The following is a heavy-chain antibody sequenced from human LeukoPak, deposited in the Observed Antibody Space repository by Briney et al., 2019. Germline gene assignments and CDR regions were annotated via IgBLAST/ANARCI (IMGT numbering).Heavy chain of an antibody. D-gene: IGHD5-18*01. Sequence: SVKVSCKASGGTFSSYGISWVRQAPGQGLEWMGGIIPIFGTVNYAQTFQGRVTITADESTSTAYMELSSLRSEDTAIYYCAKGETWIQTLGLYIDLWGRGTLVTVSS. V-gene: IGHV1-69*13. CDR1: GGTFSSYG. CDR3: AKGETWIQTLGLYIDL. J-gene: IGHJ2*01. CDR2: IIPIFGTV.